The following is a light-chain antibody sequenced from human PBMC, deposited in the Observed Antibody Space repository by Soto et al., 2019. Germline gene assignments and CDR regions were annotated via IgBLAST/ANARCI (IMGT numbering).Light chain of an antibody. CDR3: SSYVSSSTFVV. Sequence: QSALTQPASVSGSPGQSITISCTGTSRDVGGYNYVSWHQQHPGKAPKVIITEVSNRPSGVSNRFSGSKSGNTASLTISGLQAEDEADYYCSSYVSSSTFVVFGGGTKLTV. CDR2: EVS. V-gene: IGLV2-14*01. CDR1: SRDVGGYNY. J-gene: IGLJ2*01.